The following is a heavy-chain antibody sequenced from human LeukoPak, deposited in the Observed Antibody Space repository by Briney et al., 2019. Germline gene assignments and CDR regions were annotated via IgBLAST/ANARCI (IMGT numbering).Heavy chain of an antibody. CDR3: ARASGDTVDTTTMGSY. D-gene: IGHD5-18*01. CDR2: ISSSSAYI. J-gene: IGHJ4*02. CDR1: GFTFSTYS. V-gene: IGHV3-21*01. Sequence: GSXRLXCAASGFTFSTYSMNWVRQAPGKGLEWVSSISSSSAYIYYADSVKGRFTISRDNAKNSLYLQMTSLRAEDTAVYYCARASGDTVDTTTMGSYWGQGTLVTVSS.